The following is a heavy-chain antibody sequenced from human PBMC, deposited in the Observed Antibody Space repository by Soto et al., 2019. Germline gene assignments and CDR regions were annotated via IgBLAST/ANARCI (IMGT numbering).Heavy chain of an antibody. CDR1: GFTFSSYG. V-gene: IGHV3-23*01. CDR3: ARDVGLDSDDFFAY. J-gene: IGHJ4*02. Sequence: PXGSLRLSCTASGFTFSSYGMGGVRQAPGKGLQWVSTIRGDGGQTHYTDSVKGRFSISRDNSKNTVYLQMDSLRAEDTAMYFCARDVGLDSDDFFAYWGQGTQVTVSS. CDR2: IRGDGGQT. D-gene: IGHD3-9*01.